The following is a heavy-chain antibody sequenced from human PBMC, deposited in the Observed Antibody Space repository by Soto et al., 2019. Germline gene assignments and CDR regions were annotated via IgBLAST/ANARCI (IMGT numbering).Heavy chain of an antibody. Sequence: KTSETLSLTCTFSGGSISSYYWSWIRQPPGKGLEWIGYIYYSGSTNYNPSLKSRVTISVDTSKNQFSLKLSSVTAADTAVYYCARGHENYDILTGYSAFDYWGQGTLVTVSS. V-gene: IGHV4-59*01. CDR1: GGSISSYY. CDR3: ARGHENYDILTGYSAFDY. D-gene: IGHD3-9*01. J-gene: IGHJ4*02. CDR2: IYYSGST.